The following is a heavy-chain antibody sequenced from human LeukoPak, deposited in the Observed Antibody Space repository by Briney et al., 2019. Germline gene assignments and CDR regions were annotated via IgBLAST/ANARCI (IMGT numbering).Heavy chain of an antibody. CDR1: GFTFSSYS. Sequence: GGSLRLSCAASGFTFSSYSMNWVRQAPGKGLEWVSYISSSSDTIYYADSVKGRFTISRDNGKNSLYLQMNSLRAEDTAVYYCARRDYFDYWGQGTLVTVSS. V-gene: IGHV3-48*01. CDR3: ARRDYFDY. CDR2: ISSSSDTI. J-gene: IGHJ4*02.